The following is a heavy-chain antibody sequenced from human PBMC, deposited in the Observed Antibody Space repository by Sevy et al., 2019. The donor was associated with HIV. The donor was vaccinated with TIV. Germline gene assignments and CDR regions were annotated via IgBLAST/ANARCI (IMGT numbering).Heavy chain of an antibody. D-gene: IGHD5-12*01. CDR1: GFTFSSYW. CDR2: IKQDGSEK. CDR3: ARGTEYSGYDQEGFDY. V-gene: IGHV3-7*03. J-gene: IGHJ4*02. Sequence: GGSLRLSCTVSGFTFSSYWMSWVRQAPGKGLEWVANIKQDGSEKYYVDSVKGRLTISRDNAKNSLYLQMNSLRAEDTAVYYGARGTEYSGYDQEGFDYWGQGALVTVSS.